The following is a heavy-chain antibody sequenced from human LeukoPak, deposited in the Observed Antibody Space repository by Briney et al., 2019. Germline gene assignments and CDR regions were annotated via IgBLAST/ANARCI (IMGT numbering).Heavy chain of an antibody. CDR2: ISAYNGNT. CDR3: ARDKALYGSGSYYPPPTGSSDGMDV. V-gene: IGHV1-18*01. D-gene: IGHD3-10*01. J-gene: IGHJ6*02. CDR1: GYTFTSYG. Sequence: ASVKVSCKASGYTFTSYGISWVRQAPGQGLEWMGWISAYNGNTNYAQKLQGRVTMTTDTSTSTAYMELRSLRSDDTAVYYCARDKALYGSGSYYPPPTGSSDGMDVWGQGTTVTVSS.